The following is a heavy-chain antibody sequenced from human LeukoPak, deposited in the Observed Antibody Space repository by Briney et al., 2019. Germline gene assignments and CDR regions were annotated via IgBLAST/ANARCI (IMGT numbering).Heavy chain of an antibody. CDR2: IKTDGSYT. Sequence: GGSLRLSCVASGLTFSRFWMSWVRQTPGKGLVWVSQIKTDGSYTIYADSVKGRFTISRDNAENTLYLQMNSLRAEDTAVYYCAKGYNYGLDYWGQGTLVTVSS. V-gene: IGHV3-74*01. CDR1: GLTFSRFW. D-gene: IGHD5-18*01. CDR3: AKGYNYGLDY. J-gene: IGHJ4*02.